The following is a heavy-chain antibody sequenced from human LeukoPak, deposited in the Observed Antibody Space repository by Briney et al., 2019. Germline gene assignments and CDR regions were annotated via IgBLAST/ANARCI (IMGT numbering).Heavy chain of an antibody. J-gene: IGHJ4*02. Sequence: GGSLRLSCAASGFTFSNYWMHWVRQDPGKGLVWVSFINPDGSTTNYADSAKGRFTISRDNSKNTLFLQMNSLGAEDTAVYYCAKVRNRIQGAVDYWGQGTLVTVSS. D-gene: IGHD1-26*01. CDR3: AKVRNRIQGAVDY. CDR1: GFTFSNYW. V-gene: IGHV3-74*01. CDR2: INPDGSTT.